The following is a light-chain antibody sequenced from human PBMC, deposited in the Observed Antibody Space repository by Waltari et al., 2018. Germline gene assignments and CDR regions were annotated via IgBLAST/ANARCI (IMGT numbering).Light chain of an antibody. Sequence: SYELTQPLSVSLPLGQTASIAYWGNNIGSKNVNWYKQKPGQVTVLVIYRDIKRPSGIPERFSGSNADHTATLTISTDQAGDEADYYCQVWDSTIMVFGGGTKLTVL. CDR2: RDI. CDR3: QVWDSTIMV. J-gene: IGLJ2*01. V-gene: IGLV3-9*01. CDR1: NIGSKN.